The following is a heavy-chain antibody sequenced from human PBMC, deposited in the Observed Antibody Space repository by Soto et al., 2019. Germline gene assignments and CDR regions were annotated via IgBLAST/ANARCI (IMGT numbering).Heavy chain of an antibody. CDR2: ISYDGSNK. CDR1: GFTSSSYG. D-gene: IGHD6-13*01. CDR3: AKDWKGAAAHYYYYGMDV. V-gene: IGHV3-30*18. J-gene: IGHJ6*02. Sequence: PGGSLRLSCAASGFTSSSYGMHWVRQAPGKGLEWVAVISYDGSNKYYADSVKGRFTISRDNSKNTLYLQMNSLRAEDTAVYYCAKDWKGAAAHYYYYGMDVWGQGTTVTVSS.